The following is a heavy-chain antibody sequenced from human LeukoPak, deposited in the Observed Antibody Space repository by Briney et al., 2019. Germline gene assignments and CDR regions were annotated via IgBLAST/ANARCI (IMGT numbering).Heavy chain of an antibody. D-gene: IGHD2-15*01. V-gene: IGHV3-74*01. CDR3: ATDASGPKSDAFDI. CDR1: GYIFSDHG. CDR2: INSDGSST. J-gene: IGHJ3*02. Sequence: PGGSLRLSCAASGYIFSDHGMTWLRQAPGKGLVWVSRINSDGSSTSYADSVKGRFTISRDNAKNTLHLQMNSLRAEDTAIYYCATDASGPKSDAFDIWGHGTMVTVSS.